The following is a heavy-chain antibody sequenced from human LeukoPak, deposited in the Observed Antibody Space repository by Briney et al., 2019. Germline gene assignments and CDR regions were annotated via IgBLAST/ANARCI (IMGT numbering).Heavy chain of an antibody. CDR3: ARGRYYGSGRNDDAFDI. CDR2: VNPNSGNT. D-gene: IGHD3-10*01. J-gene: IGHJ3*02. V-gene: IGHV1-8*01. CDR1: GYTFTSYD. Sequence: ASVKVSCKASGYTFTSYDINWVRQATGQGLEWMGWVNPNSGNTGYAQKFQGRVTMTRNTSISTAYMELSSLRSEDTAVYYCARGRYYGSGRNDDAFDIWGQGTMVTVSS.